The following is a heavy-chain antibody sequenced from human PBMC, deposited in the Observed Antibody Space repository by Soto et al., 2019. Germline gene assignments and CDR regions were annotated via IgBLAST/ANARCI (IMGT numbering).Heavy chain of an antibody. D-gene: IGHD1-1*01. Sequence: QVQLQESGPGLVKPSETLSLSCSVSGGPISGSSWTWIRQPPGKGLEWIGYIYYTGGTKYNPSLKGRVTIPVAPSRSQFSLHLPSVTAADTGVYYCARLEEQFLGYFDYWGQGTLVTISS. CDR1: GGPISGSS. J-gene: IGHJ4*02. V-gene: IGHV4-59*01. CDR2: IYYTGGT. CDR3: ARLEEQFLGYFDY.